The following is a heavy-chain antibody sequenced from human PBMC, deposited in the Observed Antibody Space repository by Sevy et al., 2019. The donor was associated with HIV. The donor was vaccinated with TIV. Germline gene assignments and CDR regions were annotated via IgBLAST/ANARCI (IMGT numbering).Heavy chain of an antibody. D-gene: IGHD3-10*01. Sequence: GGSLRLSCVASGFTFSSYWMSWVRQAPGKGLEWVANIKQDGSEKYYVDSVKGRFTISRDNAKNSLYLQMNSLRAEDTAVYYCARDFAMVRGVIIIDDAFDIWGQGTMVTVSS. CDR3: ARDFAMVRGVIIIDDAFDI. J-gene: IGHJ3*02. CDR1: GFTFSSYW. CDR2: IKQDGSEK. V-gene: IGHV3-7*01.